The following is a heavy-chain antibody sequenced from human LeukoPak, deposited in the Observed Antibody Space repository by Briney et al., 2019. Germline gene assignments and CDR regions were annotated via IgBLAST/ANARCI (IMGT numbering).Heavy chain of an antibody. CDR2: TYYRSTWHN. CDR3: AKSAYFREYFDY. CDR1: GDSVSSISAT. J-gene: IGHJ4*02. V-gene: IGHV6-1*01. Sequence: SQTLPLTCAISGDSVSSISATWNWIRQSPSRGLEWLGRTYYRSTWHNDYAASVKSRITINPDTSKNQFFLQLNSVTLEDTAVYYCAKSAYFREYFDYWGQGILVTVSS. D-gene: IGHD2-8*01.